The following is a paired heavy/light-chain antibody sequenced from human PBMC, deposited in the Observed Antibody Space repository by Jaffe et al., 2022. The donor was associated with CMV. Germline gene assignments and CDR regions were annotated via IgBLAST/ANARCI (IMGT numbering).Heavy chain of an antibody. CDR1: GFIVSTKY. D-gene: IGHD4-17*01. V-gene: IGHV3-53*01. Sequence: EVQLVESGGGLIQSGGSLRLSCAASGFIVSTKYMNWVRQAPGKGLEWVSVIYGGGTIYYADFVKGRFTISSDNSKNMVYLQMNSLRAEDTAVYSCVTGLGYGDIVDYWGQGTMVTVAS. CDR3: VTGLGYGDIVDY. CDR2: IYGGGTI. J-gene: IGHJ4*02.
Light chain of an antibody. V-gene: IGLV7-46*01. Sequence: QAVVTQEPSLTVSPGGTVTLTCGSSTGAVTSGHFPYWFQQKPGQAPRTLIYDISDKVSRTPARFSGSLLGGKAALTLSDAQPEDEAEYYCLLFYSGVRVFGGGTKLTVL. CDR2: DIS. CDR3: LLFYSGVRV. CDR1: TGAVTSGHF. J-gene: IGLJ3*02.